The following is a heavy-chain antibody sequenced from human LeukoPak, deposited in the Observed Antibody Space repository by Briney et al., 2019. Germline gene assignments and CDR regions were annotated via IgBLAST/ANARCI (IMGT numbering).Heavy chain of an antibody. J-gene: IGHJ3*02. CDR2: IYYSGST. V-gene: IGHV4-59*01. CDR1: GGSISSYY. CDR3: AREHYYDSSGYFALENDAFDI. D-gene: IGHD3-22*01. Sequence: SETLSLTCTVSGGSISSYYWSWIRQPPGKGLEWIGYIYYSGSTNYNPSLKSRVTISVDTSKNQFSLKLSSVTAADTAVYYCAREHYYDSSGYFALENDAFDIWGQGTMVTVSS.